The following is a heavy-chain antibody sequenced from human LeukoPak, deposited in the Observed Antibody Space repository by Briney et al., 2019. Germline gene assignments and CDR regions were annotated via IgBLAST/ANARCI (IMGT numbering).Heavy chain of an antibody. Sequence: WGSLRLSCAASGFTFSSYWMDWVRQAPGKGLVWVSGLNSDGTMKTYAESVKGRFTISRDNAKSTLYLQMNSLRAEDTAVYYCARVGSTDSPLAFDIWGQGTTVTAPS. CDR2: LNSDGTMK. V-gene: IGHV3-74*03. CDR1: GFTFSSYW. D-gene: IGHD3-22*01. J-gene: IGHJ3*02. CDR3: ARVGSTDSPLAFDI.